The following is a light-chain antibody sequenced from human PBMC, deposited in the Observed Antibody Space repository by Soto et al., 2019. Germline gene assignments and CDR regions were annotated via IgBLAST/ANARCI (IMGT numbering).Light chain of an antibody. J-gene: IGKJ1*01. CDR2: DAS. V-gene: IGKV3-11*01. CDR1: QSVSSS. CDR3: QQRSNWPRT. Sequence: EIVLTQSPATLSLSPGERATLSCRASQSVSSSLAWYQQKPGQAPSLLIYDASNRATGIPARFSGSGSGTEFTLTISSLEPEDFAVYYCQQRSNWPRTFGQGTKVEIK.